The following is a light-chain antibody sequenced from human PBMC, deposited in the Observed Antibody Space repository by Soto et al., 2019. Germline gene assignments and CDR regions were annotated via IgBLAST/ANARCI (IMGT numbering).Light chain of an antibody. CDR3: QHDYSSPPYT. Sequence: DIVLTQSPGTLSLSPGERATLSCRASQSVSSSYLAWYQQKPGQAPRLLIYGASSRATGIPDRFSGSGSGTDFTFSISSLEPEDCAVYYCQHDYSSPPYTVGLGTKLEIK. V-gene: IGKV3-20*01. CDR1: QSVSSSY. J-gene: IGKJ2*01. CDR2: GAS.